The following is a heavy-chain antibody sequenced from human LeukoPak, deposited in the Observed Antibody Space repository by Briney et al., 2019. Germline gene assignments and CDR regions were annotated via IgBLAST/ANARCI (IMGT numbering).Heavy chain of an antibody. CDR2: INHSGST. CDR3: AYSSTSEIDFDY. J-gene: IGHJ4*02. Sequence: SETLSLTCAVYGGSFSGYYWSWIRQPPGKGLEWIGEINHSGSTNYNPSLKSRVTISVDTSKNQFSLKLSSVTAADTAVYYCAYSSTSEIDFDYWGQGTLVTVSS. V-gene: IGHV4-34*01. CDR1: GGSFSGYY. D-gene: IGHD2-2*01.